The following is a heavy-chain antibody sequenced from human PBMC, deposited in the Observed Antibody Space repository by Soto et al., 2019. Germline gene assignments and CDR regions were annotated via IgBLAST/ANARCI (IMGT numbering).Heavy chain of an antibody. J-gene: IGHJ6*02. D-gene: IGHD3-22*01. Sequence: EVQLVESGGGPVKPGGTLRLSCVASGFVFSGYSMNWVRQAPGTGLEWVSNISSRGTSISYADSLRGRFTISRDNAKNSLYLQMSNLRAEDTAVYYCVRDAGFYDDRGQKRYYGMDVWGQGTTVTVSS. CDR1: GFVFSGYS. CDR3: VRDAGFYDDRGQKRYYGMDV. V-gene: IGHV3-21*06. CDR2: ISSRGTSI.